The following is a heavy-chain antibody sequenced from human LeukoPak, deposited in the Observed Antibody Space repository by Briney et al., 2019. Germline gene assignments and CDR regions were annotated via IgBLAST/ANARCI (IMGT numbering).Heavy chain of an antibody. D-gene: IGHD4-23*01. CDR3: ARGRGGKPLDY. V-gene: IGHV4-61*02. J-gene: IGHJ4*02. CDR1: GGSISSGSYY. Sequence: SETLSLTCTVSGGSISSGSYYWSWIRQPAGKGLEWIGRIYTSGSTNYNPSLKSRVTISVDTSKNQFSPKLSSVTAADTAVYYCARGRGGKPLDYWGQGTLVTVSS. CDR2: IYTSGST.